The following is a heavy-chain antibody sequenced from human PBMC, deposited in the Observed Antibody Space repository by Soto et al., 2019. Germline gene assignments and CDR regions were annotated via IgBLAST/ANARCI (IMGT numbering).Heavy chain of an antibody. V-gene: IGHV2-5*02. CDR3: AHRRARTAARDDAYDV. Sequence: QITLKESGPTLVKPTQTLTLTCIFSGFSLSTSGVGVGWIRQPPGKSLEWLALIYWDDDKRYNPSLKSRLTPTXXHXKRXVHLTITNMDPAHTATYYCAHRRARTAARDDAYDVWGQGTLVVVSS. D-gene: IGHD6-6*01. J-gene: IGHJ3*01. CDR1: GFSLSTSGVG. CDR2: IYWDDDK.